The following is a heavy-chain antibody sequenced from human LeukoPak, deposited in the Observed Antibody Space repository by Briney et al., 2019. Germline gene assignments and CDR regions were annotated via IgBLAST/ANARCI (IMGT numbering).Heavy chain of an antibody. J-gene: IGHJ4*02. CDR1: GGSFSGYY. CDR2: INHSGST. Sequence: SETLSLTCAVYGGSFSGYYLSWIRQPPGKGLEWIGEINHSGSTNYNPSLKSRVTISVDTSKNQFSLKLSSLTAADTAVYYCARDKQWLAHWGQGTLVTVSS. D-gene: IGHD6-19*01. V-gene: IGHV4-34*01. CDR3: ARDKQWLAH.